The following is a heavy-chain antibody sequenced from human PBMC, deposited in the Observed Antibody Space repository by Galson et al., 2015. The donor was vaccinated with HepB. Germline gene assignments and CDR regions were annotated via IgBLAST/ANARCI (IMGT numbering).Heavy chain of an antibody. CDR2: ISSSSSYI. CDR3: ARGHITIFGVVTVYYYYGMDV. D-gene: IGHD3-3*01. J-gene: IGHJ6*02. CDR1: GFTFSSYS. V-gene: IGHV3-21*01. Sequence: SLRLSCAASGFTFSSYSMNWVRQAPGKGLEWVSSISSSSSYIYYADSVKGRFTISRDNAKNSLYLQMNSLRAEYTAVYYCARGHITIFGVVTVYYYYGMDVWGQGTTVTVSS.